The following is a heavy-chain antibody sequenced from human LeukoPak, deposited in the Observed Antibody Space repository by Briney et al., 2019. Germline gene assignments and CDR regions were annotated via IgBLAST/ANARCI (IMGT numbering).Heavy chain of an antibody. CDR2: INHSGST. CDR1: GGSFSGYY. D-gene: IGHD2-15*01. V-gene: IGHV4-34*01. CDR3: ARFRSTDCSGGSCYVDATGPDY. Sequence: PSETLSLTCAVYGGSFSGYYWSWIRQPPGKGLEWIWEINHSGSTNYNPSLKSRVTISVDTSKNQFSLKLSSVTAADTAVYYCARFRSTDCSGGSCYVDATGPDYWGQGTLVTVSS. J-gene: IGHJ4*02.